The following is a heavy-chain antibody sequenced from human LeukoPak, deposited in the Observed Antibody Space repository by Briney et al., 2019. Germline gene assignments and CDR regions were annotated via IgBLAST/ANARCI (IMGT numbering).Heavy chain of an antibody. D-gene: IGHD6-19*01. Sequence: GGSLRLSCAASGFTFSSYSMNWVRQAPGKGLEWVSFISSTTSYKYYADSVKGRFTISRDNAKNSLQLQMNSLRAEDTAVYYCARGRSGWSPYYYYGMDVWGQGTTVTVSS. CDR1: GFTFSSYS. CDR2: ISSTTSYK. J-gene: IGHJ6*02. CDR3: ARGRSGWSPYYYYGMDV. V-gene: IGHV3-21*01.